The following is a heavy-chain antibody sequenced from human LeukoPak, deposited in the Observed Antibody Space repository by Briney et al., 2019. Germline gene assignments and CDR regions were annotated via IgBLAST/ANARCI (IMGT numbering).Heavy chain of an antibody. J-gene: IGHJ3*02. CDR1: GGSISSGDYY. CDR2: IYYSGST. D-gene: IGHD6-13*01. CDR3: ARVAYPAGTGTFDI. V-gene: IGHV4-30-4*08. Sequence: SQTLSLTCTVSGGSISSGDYYWSWIRQPPGKGLEWIGYIYYSGSTYYNPSLKSRVTISVDTSENKFSLKLSSVTAADTAVDYCARVAYPAGTGTFDIWGQGTMVTVSS.